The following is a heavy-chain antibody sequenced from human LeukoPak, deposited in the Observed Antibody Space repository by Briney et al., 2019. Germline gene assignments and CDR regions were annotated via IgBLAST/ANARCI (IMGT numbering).Heavy chain of an antibody. CDR2: IYYSGST. CDR3: ARDSSGWYGPSDY. J-gene: IGHJ4*02. CDR1: GDSISSSNYF. V-gene: IGHV4-39*07. Sequence: PSETLSLTCTVSGDSISSSNYFWGWIRQPPGKGLEWIGTIYYSGSTYYNPSPKSRVTISVDTSKNQFSLKLSSVTAADTAVYYCARDSSGWYGPSDYWGQGTLVTVSS. D-gene: IGHD6-19*01.